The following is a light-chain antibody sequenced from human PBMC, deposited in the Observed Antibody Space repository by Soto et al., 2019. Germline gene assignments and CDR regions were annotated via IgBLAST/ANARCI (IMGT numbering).Light chain of an antibody. V-gene: IGKV1-39*01. CDR1: ECISDY. CDR2: SAS. Sequence: IQLTQSPSPLSASVGDRVTIVCRASECISDYLNWYQLKSGEAPKVLIYSASTLRGGVPSRFSGTGSGTEFTLTISSLQPEDVATYYCQQTFSHLLSFGGGTTVEIK. J-gene: IGKJ4*01. CDR3: QQTFSHLLS.